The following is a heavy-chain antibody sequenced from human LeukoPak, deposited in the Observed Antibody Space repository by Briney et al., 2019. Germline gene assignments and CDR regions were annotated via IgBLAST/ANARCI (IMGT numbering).Heavy chain of an antibody. CDR2: INPNSGGT. CDR1: GYTFTGYY. D-gene: IGHD6-6*01. J-gene: IGHJ4*02. CDR3: ATXTLXXXXSSFRLFDY. Sequence: ASVKVSCKASGYTFTGYYMHWVRQAPGQGLEWMGWINPNSGGTNYAQKFQGWVTMTRDTSISTAYMELSRLRSDDTAVYYCATXTLXXXXSSFRLFDYWGQGTLVTVSS. V-gene: IGHV1-2*04.